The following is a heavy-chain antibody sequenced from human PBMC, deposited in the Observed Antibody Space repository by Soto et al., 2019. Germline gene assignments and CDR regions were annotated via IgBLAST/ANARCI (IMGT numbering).Heavy chain of an antibody. CDR1: WFTFNNYW. CDR3: ARDRIAGSGSCDN. V-gene: IGHV3-74*01. Sequence: SVGSLRLSCAASWFTFNNYWMHWVRQAPGKGLVWVSRIKTDGSSPNYADSVEGRFTISSDNAKNTLYLQMNSLRVEDTAVYYCARDRIAGSGSCDNWGQGTLVTVSS. CDR2: IKTDGSSP. D-gene: IGHD3-10*01. J-gene: IGHJ4*02.